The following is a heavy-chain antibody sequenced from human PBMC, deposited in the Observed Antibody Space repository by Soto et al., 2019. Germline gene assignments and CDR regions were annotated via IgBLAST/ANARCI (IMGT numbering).Heavy chain of an antibody. J-gene: IGHJ4*02. Sequence: SETLSLTCTVASGSISSSSYYWGWIRQPPGKGLGWIGRIYYSGSSYYNPSLKRRVTISVDTSKNQFYLKLSSVTAADTAVYYCASHLGIVATSHFDYWGQGTLVTVS. V-gene: IGHV4-39*01. D-gene: IGHD5-12*01. CDR3: ASHLGIVATSHFDY. CDR2: IYYSGSS. CDR1: SGSISSSSYY.